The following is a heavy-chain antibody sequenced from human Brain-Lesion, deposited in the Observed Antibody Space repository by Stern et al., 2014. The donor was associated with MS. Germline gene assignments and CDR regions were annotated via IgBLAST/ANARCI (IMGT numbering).Heavy chain of an antibody. V-gene: IGHV4-31*03. CDR2: IHYRGST. Sequence: VQLVESGPGLVKPSQTLSLTCTVSGGSITSGGYYWSWLRPHPGKGLEWIGYIHYRGSTYYNSALNSRATISRDTSKNQFSLNLNSVTAADTAVYYCARVGVYVQTGWFDPWGQGALVTASS. CDR1: GGSITSGGYY. J-gene: IGHJ5*02. CDR3: ARVGVYVQTGWFDP. D-gene: IGHD2-8*01.